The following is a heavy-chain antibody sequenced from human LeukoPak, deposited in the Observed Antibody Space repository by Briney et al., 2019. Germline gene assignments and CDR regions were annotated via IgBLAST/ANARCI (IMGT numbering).Heavy chain of an antibody. Sequence: PGGSLRLSCAASGFTVSSYYMSWVRQAPGKGLEWVSLIHRDDTYYADSVKGRFTISRDNSKNTLYLQMNSLRAEDTAVYYCARDGSSRSLQYWGQGTLVTVSS. J-gene: IGHJ1*01. CDR3: ARDGSSRSLQY. V-gene: IGHV3-53*01. CDR1: GFTVSSYY. CDR2: IHRDDT.